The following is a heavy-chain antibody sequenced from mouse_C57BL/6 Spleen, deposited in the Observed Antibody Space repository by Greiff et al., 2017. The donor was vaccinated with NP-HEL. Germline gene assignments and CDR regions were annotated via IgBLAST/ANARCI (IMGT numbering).Heavy chain of an antibody. J-gene: IGHJ2*01. Sequence: DVKLQESGPGMVKPSQSLSLTCTVTGYSITSGYDWHWIRHFPGNNLEWMGYISYSGSTNYNPSLQSPISITPDTSKNHFFLKLNSVTTEDTATYDGARSSGSSVPGYFDYWGQGTTLTVSS. CDR2: ISYSGST. CDR3: ARSSGSSVPGYFDY. V-gene: IGHV3-1*01. D-gene: IGHD3-2*02. CDR1: GYSITSGYD.